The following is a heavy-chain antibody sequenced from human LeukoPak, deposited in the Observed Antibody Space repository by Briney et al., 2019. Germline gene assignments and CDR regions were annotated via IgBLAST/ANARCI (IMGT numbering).Heavy chain of an antibody. D-gene: IGHD1-26*01. CDR2: IYYSGST. V-gene: IGHV4-59*01. Sequence: SETLSLTCTVSGGSISSYYWSWIRQPPGKGMEWIGYIYYSGSTNYNPSLKSRVTISVDTSKNQFSLKLSSVTAADTAVYYCARDDSGSFDYWGQGTLVTVS. J-gene: IGHJ4*02. CDR3: ARDDSGSFDY. CDR1: GGSISSYY.